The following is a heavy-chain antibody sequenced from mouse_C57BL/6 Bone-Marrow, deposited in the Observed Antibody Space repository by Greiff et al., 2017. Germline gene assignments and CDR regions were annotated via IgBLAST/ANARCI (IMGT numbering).Heavy chain of an antibody. Sequence: QVQLQQSGAELVKPGASVKISCKASGYAFSSYWMNWVKQRPGKGLEWIGQIYPGDGDTNYNGKFKGKATLTADKSSSTAYMQLSSLTSEDSAVYFCAGRYYYGSSYAWFAYWGQGTLVTVSA. D-gene: IGHD1-1*01. J-gene: IGHJ3*01. V-gene: IGHV1-80*01. CDR1: GYAFSSYW. CDR2: IYPGDGDT. CDR3: AGRYYYGSSYAWFAY.